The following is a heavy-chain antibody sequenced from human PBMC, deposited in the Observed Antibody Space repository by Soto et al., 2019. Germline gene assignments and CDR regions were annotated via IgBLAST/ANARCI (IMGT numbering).Heavy chain of an antibody. CDR2: IWYDGSNK. V-gene: IGHV3-33*01. CDR3: ARDGYRGYEFDY. J-gene: IGHJ4*02. CDR1: GFTFSSYG. D-gene: IGHD5-12*01. Sequence: QVQLVESGGGVVQPGRSLRLSCAASGFTFSSYGMHWVRQAPGKGLEWVAVIWYDGSNKYYADSVKGRFTISRDNSKNTLYLQMNSLRAEDTAVYYCARDGYRGYEFDYWGQGTLVTVSS.